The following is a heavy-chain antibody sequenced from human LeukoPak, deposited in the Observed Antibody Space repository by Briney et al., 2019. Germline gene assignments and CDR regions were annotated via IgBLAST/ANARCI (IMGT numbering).Heavy chain of an antibody. V-gene: IGHV4-4*07. CDR3: ARDYGDYGGYYYGMDV. CDR1: GGSISSYY. J-gene: IGHJ6*02. D-gene: IGHD4-17*01. Sequence: SETLSLTCTVSGGSISSYYWSWIRQPAGKGLEWIGRIYTSGSTNYNPSLKSRVTMSVDTSKNQFSLKLSSVTAADTAVYYCARDYGDYGGYYYGMDVWGQGTTVTVSS. CDR2: IYTSGST.